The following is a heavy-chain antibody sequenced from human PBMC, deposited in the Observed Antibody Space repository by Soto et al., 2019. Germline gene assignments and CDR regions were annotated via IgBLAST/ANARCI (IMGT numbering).Heavy chain of an antibody. D-gene: IGHD2-2*01. J-gene: IGHJ3*02. CDR2: IKRKIDGETI. CDR3: ATEASCSSTNCTRAFDI. Sequence: EVKLVESGGGLEKPGGSLRLSCAASGFTFSHVWMSWVRQAPGKGLEWVGRIKRKIDGETIDYAAPVKGRFTISRDDSKDSLSLQMNSLTTEATAVSYCATEASCSSTNCTRAFDIWGPGTVVTVSS. CDR1: GFTFSHVW. V-gene: IGHV3-15*01.